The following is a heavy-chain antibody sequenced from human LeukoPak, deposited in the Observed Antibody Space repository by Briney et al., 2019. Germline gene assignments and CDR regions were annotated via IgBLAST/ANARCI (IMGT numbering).Heavy chain of an antibody. CDR3: ARDCYSGYGFNCPGDY. V-gene: IGHV3-64*01. Sequence: GVSLRLSCAASGFTFSRYAMHWVRQAPGKGLEYVSAISSNGGSTYYANSVKGRFTISRDNSKNTLYLQMGSLRAEDMAVYYCARDCYSGYGFNCPGDYWGQGTLVTVSS. J-gene: IGHJ4*02. D-gene: IGHD5-12*01. CDR2: ISSNGGST. CDR1: GFTFSRYA.